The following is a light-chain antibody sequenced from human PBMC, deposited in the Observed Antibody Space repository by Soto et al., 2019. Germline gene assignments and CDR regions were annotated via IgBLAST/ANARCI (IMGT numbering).Light chain of an antibody. Sequence: DIPMTQSPSSVSASXGDRVTIPXXASQSISTYLNWYQQKPGKAPNLLIFAASTLQSGVPSRFSGSGSGTDFTLTIRSLQPEDFATYYCQQSYTAPLTFGGGTKVDIK. V-gene: IGKV1-39*01. CDR3: QQSYTAPLT. CDR1: QSISTY. CDR2: AAS. J-gene: IGKJ4*01.